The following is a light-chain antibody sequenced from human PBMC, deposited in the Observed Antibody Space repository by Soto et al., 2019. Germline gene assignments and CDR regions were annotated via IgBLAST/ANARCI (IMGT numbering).Light chain of an antibody. CDR3: QQRSNWPLT. CDR1: QGVSSN. CDR2: GAS. Sequence: EIVMTQSPATLSVSPGERATLSCRASQGVSSNLAWHQQKPGQAPRLLIYGASNRATGIPARFSGSGSGTDFTLTISSLEPEDLAVYYGQQRSNWPLTFGGGTKVEIK. J-gene: IGKJ4*01. V-gene: IGKV3-11*01.